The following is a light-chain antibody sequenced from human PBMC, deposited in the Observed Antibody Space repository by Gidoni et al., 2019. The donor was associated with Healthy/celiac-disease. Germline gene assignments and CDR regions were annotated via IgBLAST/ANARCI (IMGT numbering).Light chain of an antibody. J-gene: IGKJ2*01. Sequence: DIVVTQSPDYLAVSLGERATINCKSSQSVLFSSNNKTYLAWYQHNPVQPPRLLIYWASLRDSGVPDRFSGSVSGTDFTLTISSLLAEDVAVYYCQQYYSTPYTFGQGTKLEI. CDR3: QQYYSTPYT. CDR1: QSVLFSSNNKTY. CDR2: WAS. V-gene: IGKV4-1*01.